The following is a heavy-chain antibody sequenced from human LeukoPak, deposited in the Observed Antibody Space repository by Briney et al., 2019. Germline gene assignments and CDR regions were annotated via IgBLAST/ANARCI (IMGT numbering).Heavy chain of an antibody. V-gene: IGHV4-59*01. D-gene: IGHD6-19*01. J-gene: IGHJ6*02. Sequence: SETLSLTCTVSGGSISSYYWSWIRQPPGKGLEWIGYIYYSGSTNYNPSLKSRVTISVDTSKNQFSLKLSSVTAADTAVYYCARGYSSGWYYYYGMDVWAKGPRSPSP. CDR3: ARGYSSGWYYYYGMDV. CDR2: IYYSGST. CDR1: GGSISSYY.